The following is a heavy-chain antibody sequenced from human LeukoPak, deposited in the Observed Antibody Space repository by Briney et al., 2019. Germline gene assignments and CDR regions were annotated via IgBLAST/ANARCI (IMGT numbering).Heavy chain of an antibody. V-gene: IGHV3-23*01. Sequence: PGGSLRLSCAASGFTFSSYVMSWVRQAPGKGLEWVSAVSGSGGSTYYSDSVKGRFTISRDNSKNTLFLQMNSLGVEDTAVYYCARGSLGYCSSGSCESFDYWGQGTLVTVSS. CDR3: ARGSLGYCSSGSCESFDY. CDR2: VSGSGGST. J-gene: IGHJ4*02. CDR1: GFTFSSYV. D-gene: IGHD2-15*01.